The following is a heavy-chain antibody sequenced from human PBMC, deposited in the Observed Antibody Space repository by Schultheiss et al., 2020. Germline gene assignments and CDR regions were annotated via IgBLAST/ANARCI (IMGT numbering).Heavy chain of an antibody. V-gene: IGHV4-4*02. Sequence: SETLSLTCIVSGGSISSSNWWSWVRQHPGKGLEWIGLIYYSGSTNYNPSLKSRLTISVDTSKNRFSLNLISVTAADTAVYYCAGRKAGPTPFDYWGQGTLVTVSS. CDR1: GGSISSSNW. CDR2: IYYSGST. CDR3: AGRKAGPTPFDY. J-gene: IGHJ4*02. D-gene: IGHD1-26*01.